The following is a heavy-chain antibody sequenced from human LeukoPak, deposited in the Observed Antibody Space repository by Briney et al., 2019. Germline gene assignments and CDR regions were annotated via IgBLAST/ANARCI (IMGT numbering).Heavy chain of an antibody. CDR3: ARAQKKYGSGSYYN. D-gene: IGHD3-10*01. J-gene: IGHJ4*02. Sequence: GGSLRLSCAASGFTFSSYGMSSVRQAPGKGLEWVSAISGSGGSTYYADSVKGRFTISRNNAKNSLYLQMNSLRAEDTAVYYCARAQKKYGSGSYYNWGQGTLVTVSS. V-gene: IGHV3-23*01. CDR1: GFTFSSYG. CDR2: ISGSGGST.